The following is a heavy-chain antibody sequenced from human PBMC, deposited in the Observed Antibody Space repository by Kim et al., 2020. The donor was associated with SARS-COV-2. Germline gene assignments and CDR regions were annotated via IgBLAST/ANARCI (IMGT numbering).Heavy chain of an antibody. V-gene: IGHV4-59*01. D-gene: IGHD3-22*01. Sequence: SETLSLTCTVSGGSISSYYWSWIRQPPGKGLEWIGYIYYSGSTNYNPSLKSRVTISVDTSKNQFSLKLSSVTAADTAVYYCARGDRDSSGYYPPYYYGMDVWGQGTTVTVSS. CDR1: GGSISSYY. CDR2: IYYSGST. CDR3: ARGDRDSSGYYPPYYYGMDV. J-gene: IGHJ6*02.